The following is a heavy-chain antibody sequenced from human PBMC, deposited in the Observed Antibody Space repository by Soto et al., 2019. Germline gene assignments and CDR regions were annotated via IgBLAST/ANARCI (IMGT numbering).Heavy chain of an antibody. CDR3: ARCPIDHNWFDP. CDR1: GSDITTYY. Sequence: QVQLQESGPGLVKPSETLSLTCSVSGSDITTYYWSWLRQSPGKGLEWIGHIYDTGSTSYNPSLKSRGTISVDTSKKQFSLRLSAVTAADTAVYYCARCPIDHNWFDPWGQGTLVTVSS. V-gene: IGHV4-59*01. J-gene: IGHJ5*02. CDR2: IYDTGST. D-gene: IGHD3-9*01.